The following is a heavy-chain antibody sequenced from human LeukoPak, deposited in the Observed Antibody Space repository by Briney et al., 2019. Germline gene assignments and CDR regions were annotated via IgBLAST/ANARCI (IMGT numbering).Heavy chain of an antibody. CDR2: INPSGGST. Sequence: ASVKVSCKASGYTFTSYYMHWVRQAPGQGLERMGIINPSGGSTSYAQKFQGRVTMTRDTSTSTVYMELSSLRSEDTAVYYCARDIEVVAAHYYFDYWGQGTLVTVSS. V-gene: IGHV1-46*01. CDR1: GYTFTSYY. J-gene: IGHJ4*02. CDR3: ARDIEVVAAHYYFDY. D-gene: IGHD2-15*01.